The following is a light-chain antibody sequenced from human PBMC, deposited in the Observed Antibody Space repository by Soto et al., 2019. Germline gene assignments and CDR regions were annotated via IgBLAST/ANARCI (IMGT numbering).Light chain of an antibody. J-gene: IGKJ2*01. CDR1: QSVDSRF. CDR3: LQFGTSPPAFT. CDR2: GTS. V-gene: IGKV3-20*01. Sequence: ESMLTQSPGTLSLSPGERATLSCRASQSVDSRFLTWYQQKPGQTPRLLIYGTSTRATGIPDRFSGSGSGTDFTLIISRVEPEDSAVYYCLQFGTSPPAFTFGQGTKLEI.